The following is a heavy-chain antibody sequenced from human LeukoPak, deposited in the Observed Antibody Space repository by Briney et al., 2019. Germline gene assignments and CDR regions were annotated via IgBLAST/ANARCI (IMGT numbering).Heavy chain of an antibody. J-gene: IGHJ1*01. D-gene: IGHD1-26*01. CDR3: VREREGSNSEH. CDR1: GVTVSNNR. CDR2: IYSDGNT. V-gene: IGHV3-53*01. Sequence: GGSLRLSCAASGVTVSNNRLSWVRQAPGMGLEWVSTIYSDGNTYYPDSVKGRFTISRDGAKNTLYLQLNSLTTKDTAIYYCVREREGSNSEHWGQGTLVTVSS.